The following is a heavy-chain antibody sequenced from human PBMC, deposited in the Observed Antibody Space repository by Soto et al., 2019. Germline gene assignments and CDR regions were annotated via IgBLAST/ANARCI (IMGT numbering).Heavy chain of an antibody. J-gene: IGHJ4*02. D-gene: IGHD3-22*01. Sequence: SETLSLTCSVAGGSISSGGYSWSWIRQPPGKGLEWIGYIYHSGTTYFNPSLKSRVTMSVDKSRNQFSLKLTSVTAADTAMYYCARQIYDSDTGPNFQYYFDSWGQGTPVTVS. CDR1: GGSISSGGYS. CDR2: IYHSGTT. V-gene: IGHV4-30-2*01. CDR3: ARQIYDSDTGPNFQYYFDS.